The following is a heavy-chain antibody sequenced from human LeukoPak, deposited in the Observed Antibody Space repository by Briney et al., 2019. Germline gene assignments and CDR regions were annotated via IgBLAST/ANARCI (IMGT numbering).Heavy chain of an antibody. CDR3: ATLSSSWHDDY. CDR2: FDPEDGET. J-gene: IGHJ4*02. D-gene: IGHD6-13*01. Sequence: GASVKVSCKVSGYTVTELSMHWVRQAPGRGFEWMGGFDPEDGETIYAQKFQGRVTMTEDTSTDTAYMELSSLRSEDTAVYYCATLSSSWHDDYWGQGTLVTVSS. CDR1: GYTVTELS. V-gene: IGHV1-24*01.